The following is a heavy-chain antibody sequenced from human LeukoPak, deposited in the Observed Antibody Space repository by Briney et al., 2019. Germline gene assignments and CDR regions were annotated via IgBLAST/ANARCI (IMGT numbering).Heavy chain of an antibody. CDR3: AREQDGLCAEYFQH. CDR2: INPNSGGT. V-gene: IGHV1-2*02. Sequence: ASVKVSCKASGYTFTGYYIHWVRQAPGEGLEWMGWINPNSGGTNYAQKFQGRVTMTRDTSISTAYMELSRLRSDDTAVYYCAREQDGLCAEYFQHWGQGTLVTVSS. D-gene: IGHD2-2*01. CDR1: GYTFTGYY. J-gene: IGHJ1*01.